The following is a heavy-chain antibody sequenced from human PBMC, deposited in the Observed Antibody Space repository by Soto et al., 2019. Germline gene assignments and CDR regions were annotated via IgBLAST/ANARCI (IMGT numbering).Heavy chain of an antibody. CDR3: ARGLILWFGELSRRGGYYYYMDV. D-gene: IGHD3-10*01. J-gene: IGHJ6*03. CDR2: INDSGNI. V-gene: IGHV4-34*01. Sequence: QVPLQQWGAGLLKPSETLSLTCAVYGGSFSGYPWTWIRPTPGKGLEGIGEINDSGNINYNPSLKSRVTILVDTAKKQISLKLSSVTAADTAVYYCARGLILWFGELSRRGGYYYYMDVWGKGTTVTVSS. CDR1: GGSFSGYP.